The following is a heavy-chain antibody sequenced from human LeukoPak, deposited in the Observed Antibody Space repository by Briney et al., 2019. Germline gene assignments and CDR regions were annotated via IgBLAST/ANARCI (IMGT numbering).Heavy chain of an antibody. Sequence: PSETLSLTCTVSGGSISSYYWSWIRQPAGKGLEWIGRIYTSGSTTYNPSLKSRVTMSVDTSKNQFSLKLSSVTAADTAVYYCARRISQQPQRYNYFDPWGQGTLVTVSS. V-gene: IGHV4-4*07. D-gene: IGHD5-24*01. CDR3: ARRISQQPQRYNYFDP. CDR2: IYTSGST. J-gene: IGHJ5*02. CDR1: GGSISSYY.